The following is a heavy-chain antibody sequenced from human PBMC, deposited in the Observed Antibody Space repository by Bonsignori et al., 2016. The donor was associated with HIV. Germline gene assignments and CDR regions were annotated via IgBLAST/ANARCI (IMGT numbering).Heavy chain of an antibody. V-gene: IGHV4-39*07. Sequence: QLQLQESGPGLVKPSETLSLTCTVSGGSISSSGCYWGWIRQPPGKGLEWIGRYLLQWEYLLQPTPSKSRVTISLDTSRNEYSLKLSSVAAADTAVYYCARGGSSGNQDESRFCISWGQGTMVTVSS. CDR3: ARGGSSGNQDESRFCIS. J-gene: IGHJ3*01. CDR2: LLQWEY. D-gene: IGHD3-22*01. CDR1: GGSISSSGCY.